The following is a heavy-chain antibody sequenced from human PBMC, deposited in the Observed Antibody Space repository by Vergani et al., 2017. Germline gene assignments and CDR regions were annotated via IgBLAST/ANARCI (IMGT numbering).Heavy chain of an antibody. V-gene: IGHV3-33*01. Sequence: QVQLVESGGGGVQPGRSLRLSCVASEFSFSNYGMHWVRQAPGKGLEWVAGIWYDGSIKYYADSVKGRFTVSRDNSKNTLYLQMNSLGAEDTALYYCAGAVVTAMAFDYWGQGTPVTVS. CDR2: IWYDGSIK. J-gene: IGHJ4*02. CDR3: AGAVVTAMAFDY. CDR1: EFSFSNYG. D-gene: IGHD5-18*01.